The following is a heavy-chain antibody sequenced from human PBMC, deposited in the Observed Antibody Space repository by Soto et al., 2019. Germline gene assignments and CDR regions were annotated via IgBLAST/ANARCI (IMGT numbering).Heavy chain of an antibody. D-gene: IGHD3-22*01. CDR1: GFTFSSYG. V-gene: IGHV3-21*06. CDR2: ISRSRSRE. Sequence: GGSLRLSCAASGFTFSSYGMNWVRQAPGKGLEWVSSISRSRSREHYAVSLEGRFTISRDNAKNSLYLQMNSLRVEDTAVYYCAREDYYDSSGSPTPVDYWGQGILVTVSS. CDR3: AREDYYDSSGSPTPVDY. J-gene: IGHJ4*02.